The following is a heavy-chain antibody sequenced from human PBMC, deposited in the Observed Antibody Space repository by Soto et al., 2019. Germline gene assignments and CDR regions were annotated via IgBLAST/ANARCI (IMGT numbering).Heavy chain of an antibody. V-gene: IGHV1-69*08. Sequence: QVQLVQSGAEVKKPGSSVKVSCKASGGTFSSYTISWVRQAPGQGLEWMGRIIPILGIANYAQKFQGRVTITADKSTSTAYMELSSLSSEDTAVYYCARDASYCSGGSCYFWFDPWGQGTLVTVSS. D-gene: IGHD2-15*01. CDR2: IIPILGIA. CDR1: GGTFSSYT. CDR3: ARDASYCSGGSCYFWFDP. J-gene: IGHJ5*02.